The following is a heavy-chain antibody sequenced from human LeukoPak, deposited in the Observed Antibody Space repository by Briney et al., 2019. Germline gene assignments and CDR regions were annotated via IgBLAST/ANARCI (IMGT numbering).Heavy chain of an antibody. Sequence: ASVKVSCKASGYTFTGYYMHWVRQAPGQGLEWMGWINPSGGSTSYAQKFQGRVTMTRDTSTSTVYMELSSLRSEDTAVYYCARGIVVVPAASFDWFDPWGQGTLVTVSS. CDR3: ARGIVVVPAASFDWFDP. CDR2: INPSGGST. J-gene: IGHJ5*02. CDR1: GYTFTGYY. V-gene: IGHV1-46*01. D-gene: IGHD2-2*01.